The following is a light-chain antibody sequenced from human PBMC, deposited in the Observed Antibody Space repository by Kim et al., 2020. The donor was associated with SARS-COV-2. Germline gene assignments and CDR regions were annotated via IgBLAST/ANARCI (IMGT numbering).Light chain of an antibody. V-gene: IGKV1-39*01. CDR2: GAS. J-gene: IGKJ4*01. CDR1: QSIRNN. Sequence: IQMTQSPSSLSASLGDRVTITCRASQSIRNNLNWYQQKLGKAPKLLIYGASNLQSGAPSRFSGSGSGTDFTLTISSLQPEDVATYYCQQSHSTLTFGGGTKVEI. CDR3: QQSHSTLT.